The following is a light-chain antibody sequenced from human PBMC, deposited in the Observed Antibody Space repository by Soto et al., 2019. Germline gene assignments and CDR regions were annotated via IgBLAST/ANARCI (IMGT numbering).Light chain of an antibody. CDR3: QQRSNWPIT. CDR2: DAS. V-gene: IGKV3-11*01. CDR1: QSVSRY. J-gene: IGKJ5*01. Sequence: IVWPMSASAVSYSPAQRAPLSCRASQSVSRYLAWYQQKPGQAPRLLIYDASNRATGIPARFSGSGSGTDFTLTISRLEPEDFAVYYCQQRSNWPITFGQGARPEI.